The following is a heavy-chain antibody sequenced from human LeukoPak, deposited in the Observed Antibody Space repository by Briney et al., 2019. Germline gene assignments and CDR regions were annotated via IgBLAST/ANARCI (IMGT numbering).Heavy chain of an antibody. CDR2: ISSSSSYI. CDR1: GFTFSSYS. Sequence: GGSLSLSWAASGFTFSSYSMNWDRQAPGKGLEWVSSISSSSSYIYYADSVKGRFTISRDNAKNSLYLQMNSLRAEDTAVYYCARYSGYASDYGDFPVSPDDYWGQGTLVTVSS. J-gene: IGHJ4*02. CDR3: ARYSGYASDYGDFPVSPDDY. V-gene: IGHV3-21*01. D-gene: IGHD4-17*01.